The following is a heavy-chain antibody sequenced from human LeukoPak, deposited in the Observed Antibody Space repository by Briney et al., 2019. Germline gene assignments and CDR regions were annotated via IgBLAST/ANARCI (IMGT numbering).Heavy chain of an antibody. V-gene: IGHV6-1*01. Sequence: SQTLSLTCAISGDSVSSNTVAWNWIRQSPSGGLEWLGRTYYRSKWYNDYEVSVKSRITINPDTSKNQVSLQLNSVTPEDTAVYYCARWSGGSEWRYHYGMDVWGRGTTVSVSS. CDR1: GDSVSSNTVA. CDR3: ARWSGGSEWRYHYGMDV. J-gene: IGHJ6*02. CDR2: TYYRSKWYN. D-gene: IGHD3-10*01.